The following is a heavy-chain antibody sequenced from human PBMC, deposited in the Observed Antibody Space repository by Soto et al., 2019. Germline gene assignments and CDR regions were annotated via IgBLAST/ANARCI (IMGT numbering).Heavy chain of an antibody. CDR2: IKQDGTEK. J-gene: IGHJ3*02. CDR1: GFTFSRYW. D-gene: IGHD5-18*01. V-gene: IGHV3-7*01. Sequence: GGSLRLSXAASGFTFSRYWMNWVRQAPGKGLEWVANIKQDGTEKNYVDSVKGRFTISRDNARKSLYLQMDSLRAEDTAVYFCARGDTPMITGMDSFDIWGQGTMVTVSS. CDR3: ARGDTPMITGMDSFDI.